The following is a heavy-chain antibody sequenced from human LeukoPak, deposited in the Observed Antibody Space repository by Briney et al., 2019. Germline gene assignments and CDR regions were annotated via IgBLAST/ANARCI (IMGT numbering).Heavy chain of an antibody. CDR1: GGSISSSSYY. CDR3: ARIIGFTMIVVVYDAFDM. V-gene: IGHV4-39*07. Sequence: PSETLSLTCTVSGGSISSSSYYWGWIRQPPGKGLEWIGSIYYSGSTYYNPSLKSRVTISVDTSKNQFSLKLISVTAADTAVYYCARIIGFTMIVVVYDAFDMWGQGTMVTVSS. CDR2: IYYSGST. J-gene: IGHJ3*02. D-gene: IGHD3-22*01.